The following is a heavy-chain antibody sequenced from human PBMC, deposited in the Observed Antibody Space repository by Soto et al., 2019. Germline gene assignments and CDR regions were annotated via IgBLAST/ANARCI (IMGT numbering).Heavy chain of an antibody. V-gene: IGHV1-69*01. J-gene: IGHJ4*02. CDR3: ARVGVGAATTGLFDY. Sequence: QVQLVQSGAEVKKPGSSVKVSCKASGGTFSSYAISWVRQAPGQGLEWMGGIIPIFGTANYAQKFQGRVTITADESTSTAYMELGSLRSEDTAVYYCARVGVGAATTGLFDYWGQGTLVTVSS. D-gene: IGHD1-26*01. CDR2: IIPIFGTA. CDR1: GGTFSSYA.